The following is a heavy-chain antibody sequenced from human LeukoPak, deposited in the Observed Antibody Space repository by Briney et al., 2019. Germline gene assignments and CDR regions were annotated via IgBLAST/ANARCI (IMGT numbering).Heavy chain of an antibody. CDR3: AKGTDASCRQNFDI. J-gene: IGHJ4*02. V-gene: IGHV3-23*01. Sequence: GGSLRLSCEASGFTFTSYAMHWVRQAPGKGLEWVSSITSSGDGTFYTDALSGRFTISRHNGKKAVFLQMKNLRGGHSALYYCAKGTDASCRQNFDIWGQGTLVTVSS. CDR2: ITSSGDGT. CDR1: GFTFTSYA.